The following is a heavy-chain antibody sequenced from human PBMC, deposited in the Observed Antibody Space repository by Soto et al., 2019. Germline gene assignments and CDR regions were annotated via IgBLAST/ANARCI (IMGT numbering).Heavy chain of an antibody. CDR2: ISFDGSSK. V-gene: IGHV3-30-3*01. Sequence: QVQLVESGGGVVQPGRSLRLSCAASGFTFSSYAMHWVRQAPGKGLEWVAVISFDGSSKYYADSVKGRFSISRDNSKKTRYLQVNSLRAEDTAVYYCARDRPGGYGYSWDNYYNYHAMDVWGQGTTVTVYS. J-gene: IGHJ6*02. CDR3: ARDRPGGYGYSWDNYYNYHAMDV. D-gene: IGHD5-18*01. CDR1: GFTFSSYA.